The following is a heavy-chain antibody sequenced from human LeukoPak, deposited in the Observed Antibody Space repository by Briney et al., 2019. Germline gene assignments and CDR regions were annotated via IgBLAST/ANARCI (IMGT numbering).Heavy chain of an antibody. V-gene: IGHV3-30-3*01. CDR1: GFTFSYYA. Sequence: GGSLRLSCAASGFTFSYYAMHWVRQAPGKGLEWVAFISSDGSDKYYADSMKGRFTISRDNSKNTLYLQMTSLRGEDTAMYYCARDQDDYGDYWYFDLWGRGTLVTVSS. CDR3: ARDQDDYGDYWYFDL. D-gene: IGHD4-17*01. CDR2: ISSDGSDK. J-gene: IGHJ2*01.